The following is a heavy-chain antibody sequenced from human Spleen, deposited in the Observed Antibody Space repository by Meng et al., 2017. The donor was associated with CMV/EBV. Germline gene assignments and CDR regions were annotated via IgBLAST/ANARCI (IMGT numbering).Heavy chain of an antibody. V-gene: IGHV4-39*07. CDR1: GGSISSSSYY. CDR3: ARDHFWSAEYYYYGMDV. CDR2: INHSGST. J-gene: IGHJ6*02. D-gene: IGHD3-3*02. Sequence: GSLRLSCTVSGGSISSSSYYWGWIRQPPGKGLEWIGEINHSGSTNYNPSLKSRVTISVDTSKNQFSLKLSSVTAADTAVYYCARDHFWSAEYYYYGMDVWGQGTTVTVSS.